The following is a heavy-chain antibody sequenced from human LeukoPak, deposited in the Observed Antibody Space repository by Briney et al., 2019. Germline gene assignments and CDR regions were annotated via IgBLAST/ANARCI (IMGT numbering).Heavy chain of an antibody. CDR3: ARERSWNGPLDY. J-gene: IGHJ4*02. Sequence: GGSLRLSCAASGFIFSDSTMHWVRQAPGKGLEWVAAASFHGSNTYYADSMKGRFTISRDNSKSTVYLQMNSLRTEDTAVYYCARERSWNGPLDYWGQGTLVTVSS. CDR2: ASFHGSNT. D-gene: IGHD1-1*01. CDR1: GFIFSDST. V-gene: IGHV3-30*04.